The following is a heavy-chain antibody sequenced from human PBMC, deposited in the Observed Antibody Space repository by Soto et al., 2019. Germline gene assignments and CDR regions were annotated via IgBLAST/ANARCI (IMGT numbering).Heavy chain of an antibody. V-gene: IGHV3-33*01. CDR2: IWYDGTNT. D-gene: IGHD5-18*01. Sequence: QVQLVESVGGVVQPGRSLRLSCAASGLTFSGYAMHWVRQAPGKGLEWVAVIWYDGTNTYYGDSVKGRFTVSRDNSKNTLWLQMSSLRAEDTAVYYCARAGGYGYGEQTFDYWGQGTLVTVSS. CDR3: ARAGGYGYGEQTFDY. J-gene: IGHJ4*02. CDR1: GLTFSGYA.